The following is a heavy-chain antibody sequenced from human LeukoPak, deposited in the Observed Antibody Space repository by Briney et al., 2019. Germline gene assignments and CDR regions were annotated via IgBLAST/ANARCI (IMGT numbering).Heavy chain of an antibody. Sequence: PGGSLRLSCAASGFTFSSYGMHWVRQAPGKGLEWVAVISYDGSNKYYADSVKGRFTICRDNSKNTQYLQKNSLRAEDTAVYYCAKEALVRASYYYYGMDVWGQGTTVTVSS. CDR1: GFTFSSYG. V-gene: IGHV3-30*18. D-gene: IGHD3-10*01. CDR2: ISYDGSNK. J-gene: IGHJ6*02. CDR3: AKEALVRASYYYYGMDV.